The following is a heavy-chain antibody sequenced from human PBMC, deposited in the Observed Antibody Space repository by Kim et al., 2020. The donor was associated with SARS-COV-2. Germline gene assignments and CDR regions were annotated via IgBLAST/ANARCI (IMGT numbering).Heavy chain of an antibody. CDR3: NFPFTILP. CDR2: IRSKAYGGTT. Sequence: GGSLRLSCTASGFTFGDYAMSWVRQAPGKGLEWVGFIRSKAYGGTTEYAASVKGRFTISRDDSKSIAYLQMNSLKTEDTAVYYCNFPFTILPWGQGTMVTVSS. D-gene: IGHD3-3*01. CDR1: GFTFGDYA. J-gene: IGHJ5*02. V-gene: IGHV3-49*04.